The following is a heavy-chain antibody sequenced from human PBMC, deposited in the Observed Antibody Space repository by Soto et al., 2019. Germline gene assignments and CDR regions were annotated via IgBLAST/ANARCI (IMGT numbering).Heavy chain of an antibody. J-gene: IGHJ4*02. CDR3: AKDPDTRILGYFDY. D-gene: IGHD2-15*01. CDR1: GFTFSSYG. Sequence: QVQLVESGGGVVQPGRSPRLSCAASGFTFSSYGMHWVRQAPGKGLEWVAVISYDGSNKYYADSVKGRFTISRDNSKNTLYLQMNSLRAEDTAVYYCAKDPDTRILGYFDYWGQGTLVTVSS. CDR2: ISYDGSNK. V-gene: IGHV3-30*18.